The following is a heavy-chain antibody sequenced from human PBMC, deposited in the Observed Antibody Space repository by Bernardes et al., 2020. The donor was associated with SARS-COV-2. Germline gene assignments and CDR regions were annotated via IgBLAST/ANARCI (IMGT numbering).Heavy chain of an antibody. CDR2: IFHTGYT. CDR1: GGSVTIGSYY. D-gene: IGHD5-12*01. Sequence: SEPLSLTCTVSGGSVTIGSYYWTWIRQPPGKALEWIGYIFHTGYTNYNPSLKSRVTISVDTSKNQFSLRLTSMTAADTAVYYCARIRYSGFDSLHWFDPWGQGTLVTVSS. CDR3: ARIRYSGFDSLHWFDP. J-gene: IGHJ5*02. V-gene: IGHV4-61*01.